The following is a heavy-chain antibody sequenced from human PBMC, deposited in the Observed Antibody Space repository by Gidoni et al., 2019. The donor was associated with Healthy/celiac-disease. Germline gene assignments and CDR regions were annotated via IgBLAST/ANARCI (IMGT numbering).Heavy chain of an antibody. D-gene: IGHD4-17*01. Sequence: QVQLVQSGAEVKKPGASVKVSCKASGYTFTTYAMHWVRQAPGQRPEWMGWINAGNGDTKYSQKLQGRVTITRDTSASTAYMELTSLRSEDTAVYYCARVDYGDYIMDVWGQGTTVTVSS. V-gene: IGHV1-3*01. CDR2: INAGNGDT. CDR3: ARVDYGDYIMDV. J-gene: IGHJ6*02. CDR1: GYTFTTYA.